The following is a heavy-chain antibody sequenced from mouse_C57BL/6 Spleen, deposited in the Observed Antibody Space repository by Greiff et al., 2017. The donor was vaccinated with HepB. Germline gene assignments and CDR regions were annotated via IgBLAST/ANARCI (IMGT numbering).Heavy chain of an antibody. J-gene: IGHJ4*01. CDR3: ARGLPICYGHYYAMDY. V-gene: IGHV1-18*01. D-gene: IGHD2-1*01. CDR1: GYTFTDYN. CDR2: INPNNGGT. Sequence: EVQLQQSGPELVKPGASVKIPCKASGYTFTDYNMDWVKQSHGKSLEWIGDINPNNGGTIYNQKFKGKATLTVDKSSSTAYMELRSLTSEDTAVYYCARGLPICYGHYYAMDYWGQGTSVTVSS.